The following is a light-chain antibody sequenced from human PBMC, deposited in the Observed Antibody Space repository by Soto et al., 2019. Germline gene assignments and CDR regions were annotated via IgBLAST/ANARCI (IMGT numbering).Light chain of an antibody. V-gene: IGLV1-44*01. CDR1: SSNIGSNT. CDR3: AAWDDSLNVV. Sequence: QPVLTQPPPASGTPGQRVTISCSGSSSNIGSNTVNWYQQLPGTAPKLLIYSNNQRPSGVPDRFSGSKSGTSASLAISGLQSEDEADYYCAAWDDSLNVVFGGGTMLTVL. J-gene: IGLJ2*01. CDR2: SNN.